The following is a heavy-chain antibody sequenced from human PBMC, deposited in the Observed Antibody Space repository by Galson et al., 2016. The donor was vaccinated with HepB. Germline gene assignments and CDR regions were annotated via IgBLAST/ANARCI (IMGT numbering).Heavy chain of an antibody. CDR1: GGTFSSYA. Sequence: SVKVSCKASGGTFSSYAISWVRQAPGQGLEWMGGIIPIFSTANYAQRFQGRVTITADESTSTAYMELSSLRSEDTAVYYCARAWSSWYVNQHYYYGMDVWGQGTTVTVSS. CDR3: ARAWSSWYVNQHYYYGMDV. J-gene: IGHJ6*02. D-gene: IGHD6-13*01. V-gene: IGHV1-69*13. CDR2: IIPIFSTA.